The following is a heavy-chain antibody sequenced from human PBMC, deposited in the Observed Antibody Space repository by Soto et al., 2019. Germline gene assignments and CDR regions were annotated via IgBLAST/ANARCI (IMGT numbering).Heavy chain of an antibody. V-gene: IGHV4-30-4*01. J-gene: IGHJ4*02. D-gene: IGHD2-15*01. Sequence: QVQLQESGPGLVKPSQTLSLTCTVSGGSISSGDYYWSWIRQPPGKGLEWIGYIYYSGSTYYNPSLKSRVTISVDTSKNQFSLKLSSVTAADTAVYYCARGLRIALWDGYCSGGSCSPFDYWGQGTLVTVSS. CDR1: GGSISSGDYY. CDR3: ARGLRIALWDGYCSGGSCSPFDY. CDR2: IYYSGST.